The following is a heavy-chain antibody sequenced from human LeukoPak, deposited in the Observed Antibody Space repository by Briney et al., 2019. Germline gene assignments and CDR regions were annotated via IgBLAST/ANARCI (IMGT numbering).Heavy chain of an antibody. D-gene: IGHD3-10*01. V-gene: IGHV3-23*01. CDR3: AKCLWFGESPNGMDV. CDR1: GFTFSSYA. Sequence: GGSLRLSCAASGFTFSSYAMSWVRQAPGKGLEWVPAISGSGGSTYYADSVKGRFTISRDNSKNTLYLQMNSLRAEDTAVYYCAKCLWFGESPNGMDVWGQGTTVTVSS. J-gene: IGHJ6*02. CDR2: ISGSGGST.